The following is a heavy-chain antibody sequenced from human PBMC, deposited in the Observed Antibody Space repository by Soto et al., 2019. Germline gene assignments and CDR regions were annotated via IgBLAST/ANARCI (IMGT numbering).Heavy chain of an antibody. V-gene: IGHV3-23*01. D-gene: IGHD6-6*01. CDR2: ISGSGGST. CDR3: AKWFTGGIAARRLFDY. CDR1: GFTFSSYA. J-gene: IGHJ4*02. Sequence: GGSLRLSCAASGFTFSSYAMSWVRQAPGKGLEWVSAISGSGGSTYYADSVKGRFTISRDNSKNTLYLQMNSLRAEDTAVYYCAKWFTGGIAARRLFDYWGQGTLVTVSS.